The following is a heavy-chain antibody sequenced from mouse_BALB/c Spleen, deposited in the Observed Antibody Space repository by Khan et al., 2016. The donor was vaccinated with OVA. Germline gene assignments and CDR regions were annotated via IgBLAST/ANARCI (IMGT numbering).Heavy chain of an antibody. CDR2: INTYTGEP. Sequence: QEVQSGPELKKPGETVKISCKASGHTFTKYGMNWVKQAPGKGLKWMGWINTYTGEPTYADDFNGRFAFSLETSASTAYLQINNLKNEDTATYFCARPPYFSYVLDNWGQGTSVTGSS. D-gene: IGHD2-10*01. J-gene: IGHJ4*01. CDR1: GHTFTKYG. CDR3: ARPPYFSYVLDN. V-gene: IGHV9-3-1*01.